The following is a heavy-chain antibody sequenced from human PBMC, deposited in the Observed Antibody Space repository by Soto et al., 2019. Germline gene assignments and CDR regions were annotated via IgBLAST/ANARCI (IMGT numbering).Heavy chain of an antibody. CDR3: ARDRQNTVFTAFDF. D-gene: IGHD2-2*02. J-gene: IGHJ4*02. CDR2: IIPILNLA. Sequence: HLVQSGAEVRKPGSSVKVSCKASGDTFNKYIISWVRQAPGQGLEWMGRIIPILNLANYAQKFQGKVTIAADESTTTVYMELNSLRPEDTAVYYCARDRQNTVFTAFDFWGQGTLVNVSS. V-gene: IGHV1-69*08. CDR1: GDTFNKYI.